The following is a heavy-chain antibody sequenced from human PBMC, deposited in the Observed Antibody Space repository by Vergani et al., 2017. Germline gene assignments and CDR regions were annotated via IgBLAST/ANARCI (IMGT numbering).Heavy chain of an antibody. J-gene: IGHJ3*02. V-gene: IGHV3-30-3*01. CDR2: ISYDGSNK. CDR1: GFTFSSYA. CDR3: ARDLHMVRGVIMPHGAFDI. Sequence: QVQLVESGGGVVQPGRSLRLSCAASGFTFSSYAMHWVRQAPGKGLEWVAVISYDGSNKYYADSVKGRFTISRDNSKNTLYLQMNSLRAEDTAVYYCARDLHMVRGVIMPHGAFDIWGQGTMVTVSS. D-gene: IGHD3-10*01.